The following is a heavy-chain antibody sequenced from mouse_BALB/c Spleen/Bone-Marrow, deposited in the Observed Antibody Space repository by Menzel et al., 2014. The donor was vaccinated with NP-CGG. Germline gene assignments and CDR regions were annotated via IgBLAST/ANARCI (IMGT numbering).Heavy chain of an antibody. Sequence: QVQLKQSGAELVKPGASVKLSCKASGYTFTSYYMCWVKQRPGQGLEWIGEINPSNGGTNFNEKFKSKATLTVDKSSSTAYMSLSSPTSEDSAVYYCTRSRRAMDHWGQGTSVTVSS. CDR3: TRSRRAMDH. CDR1: GYTFTSYY. CDR2: INPSNGGT. D-gene: IGHD2-12*01. J-gene: IGHJ4*01. V-gene: IGHV1S81*02.